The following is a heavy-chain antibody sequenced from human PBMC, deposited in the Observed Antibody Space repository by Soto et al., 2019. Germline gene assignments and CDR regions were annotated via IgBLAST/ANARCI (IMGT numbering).Heavy chain of an antibody. J-gene: IGHJ4*02. D-gene: IGHD3-16*01. V-gene: IGHV3-74*01. CDR1: EFTFRNYW. Sequence: DVQLVESGGALVQPGGSLRLPCEASEFTFRNYWMHWVRQVPGKGLVWVSRISPDGSNTSYADSVRGRFTISRDNAKNTLYLQVNSLWVEDTAVYYCARGPSGSAFYVGDYWGQGTLVTVSS. CDR2: ISPDGSNT. CDR3: ARGPSGSAFYVGDY.